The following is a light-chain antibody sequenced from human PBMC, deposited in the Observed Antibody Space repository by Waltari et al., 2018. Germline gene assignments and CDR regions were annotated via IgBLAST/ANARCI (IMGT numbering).Light chain of an antibody. V-gene: IGLV2-14*03. J-gene: IGLJ2*01. CDR2: DVS. CDR1: SSDIGASLL. Sequence: QSALTQPASVSGSPGQSITISCTGTSSDIGASLLVSSYQQLPGKAPKLMISDVSDRPSGVSNRLACSKSGNTASLTISGLQPEDEADYYCSSYRPSSAVVLCGGGTKLTVL. CDR3: SSYRPSSAVVL.